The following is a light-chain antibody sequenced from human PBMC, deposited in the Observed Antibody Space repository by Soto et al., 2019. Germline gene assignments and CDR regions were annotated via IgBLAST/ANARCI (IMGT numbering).Light chain of an antibody. CDR3: QQRSNWPLMIT. CDR2: DAS. Sequence: EIVLTQSPATLSLSPGERATLSSRASQSVSSYLAWYQQKPGQAPRLLIYDASNRATGIPARFSGSGSGTDFTLTISSLEPEDFAVYYCQQRSNWPLMITFGGGTKVEIK. V-gene: IGKV3-11*01. CDR1: QSVSSY. J-gene: IGKJ4*01.